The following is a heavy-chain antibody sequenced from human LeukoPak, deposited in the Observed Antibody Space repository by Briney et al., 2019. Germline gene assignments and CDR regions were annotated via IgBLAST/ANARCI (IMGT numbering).Heavy chain of an antibody. CDR2: IYYSGST. CDR1: SGSISSSSYY. J-gene: IGHJ5*02. CDR3: ARTSIYYDSSGYRS. V-gene: IGHV4-39*01. D-gene: IGHD3-22*01. Sequence: PSETLSLTCTVSSGSISSSSYYWGWIRQPPGKGLEWIGSIYYSGSTYYNPSLKSRVTISVDTSKNQFSLKLSSVTAADTAVYYCARTSIYYDSSGYRSWGQGTLVTVSS.